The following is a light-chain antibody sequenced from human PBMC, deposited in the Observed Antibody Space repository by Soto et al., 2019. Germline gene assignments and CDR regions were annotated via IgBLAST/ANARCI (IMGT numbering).Light chain of an antibody. CDR3: QQLHGYPIT. V-gene: IGKV1-9*01. J-gene: IGKJ5*01. CDR2: AAS. Sequence: ILLTQSPSSLSASVGDRVTITCRASQGIDTSLAWYQQKPGKAPKLLIYAASNFQSGVPSRFSGSGSGTHFTLTISSLQPEDFATXYCQQLHGYPITFGQGTRLEIK. CDR1: QGIDTS.